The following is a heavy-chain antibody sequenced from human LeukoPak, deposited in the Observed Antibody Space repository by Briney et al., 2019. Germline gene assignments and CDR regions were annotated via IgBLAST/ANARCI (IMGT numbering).Heavy chain of an antibody. V-gene: IGHV1-69*05. J-gene: IGHJ6*03. D-gene: IGHD2-2*01. CDR3: ATQGSVGRQLPNCSSTSCCSPWVGTYYYYMDV. CDR1: GGTFSSYA. CDR2: IILIFGTA. Sequence: SVKVSCKASGGTFSSYAISWVRQAPGQVLEWMGGIILIFGTANYAQKFQGRVTITTDESTSTAYMELSSLRSEDTAVYYCATQGSVGRQLPNCSSTSCCSPWVGTYYYYMDVWGKGTTVTVSS.